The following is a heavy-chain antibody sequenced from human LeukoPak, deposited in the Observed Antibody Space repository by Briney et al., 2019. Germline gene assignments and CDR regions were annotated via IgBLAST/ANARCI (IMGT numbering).Heavy chain of an antibody. D-gene: IGHD2-15*01. J-gene: IGHJ4*02. CDR2: INSDGRST. CDR1: GFTFSTYW. V-gene: IGHV3-74*01. CDR3: ARSKVVVAAVDY. Sequence: GGSLSLSCAASGFTFSTYWMHWVRQAPGKGLVWVSRINSDGRSTSYADSVKGRFTISRDNSKNTLYLQMNSLRAEDTAVYYCARSKVVVAAVDYWGQGTLVTVSS.